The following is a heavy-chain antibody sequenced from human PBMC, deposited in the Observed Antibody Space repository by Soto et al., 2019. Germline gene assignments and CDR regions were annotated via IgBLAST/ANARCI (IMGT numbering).Heavy chain of an antibody. CDR1: GDTFNNSA. V-gene: IGHV1-69*01. D-gene: IGHD3-10*01. Sequence: QVQLVQSGAAVKRPGSSLKVSCKTSGDTFNNSAIHWVRQAPGQGLEWMGGIIPFFNTANYTQNIQDRVTITADEATSTTYMELGGLRSEDKAVYYCARRRRGGFNGLPGSLDQWGQGTLVTVSS. CDR2: IIPFFNTA. CDR3: ARRRRGGFNGLPGSLDQ. J-gene: IGHJ4*02.